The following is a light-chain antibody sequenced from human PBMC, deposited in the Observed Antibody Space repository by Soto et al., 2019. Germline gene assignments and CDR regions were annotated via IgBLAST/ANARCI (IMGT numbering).Light chain of an antibody. CDR1: SSDVGGYNY. CDR2: EVS. Sequence: SALTQPASVSGSPGQSIAISCTGTSSDVGGYNYVSWYQQLPGKAPKLLISEVSNRPSGVSDRFSGSKSGNTASLTISGLQAEDEADYYCSSYTSMSTYVFGTGTKVTVL. J-gene: IGLJ1*01. V-gene: IGLV2-14*01. CDR3: SSYTSMSTYV.